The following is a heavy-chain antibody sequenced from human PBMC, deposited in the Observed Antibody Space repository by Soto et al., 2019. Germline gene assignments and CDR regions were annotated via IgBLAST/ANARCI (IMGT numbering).Heavy chain of an antibody. CDR1: GYTFTSYY. CDR3: ARWGGTTVTSRYNGIDV. D-gene: IGHD4-17*01. J-gene: IGHJ6*02. V-gene: IGHV1-46*01. CDR2: INPSGGST. Sequence: ASVKVSCKASGYTFTSYYMHWVRQAPGQGLEWMGIINPSGGSTSYAQKFQGRVTMTRDTSTSTVYMELSSLRSEDTAVYYCARWGGTTVTSRYNGIDVWGQGTTVTVSS.